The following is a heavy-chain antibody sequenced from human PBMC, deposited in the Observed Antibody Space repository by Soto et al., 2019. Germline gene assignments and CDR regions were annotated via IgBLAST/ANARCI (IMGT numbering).Heavy chain of an antibody. V-gene: IGHV4-61*01. CDR1: GGSVSSGSYY. J-gene: IGHJ5*02. CDR3: ARDGSSSWYEGNWFDT. D-gene: IGHD6-13*01. Sequence: SETLSLTCTVSGGSVSSGSYYWSWIRQPPGKGLEWIGYIYYSGSTNYNPSLKSRVTISVDTSKNQFSLKLSSVTAADTAVYYCARDGSSSWYEGNWFDTWGQGTLVTVSS. CDR2: IYYSGST.